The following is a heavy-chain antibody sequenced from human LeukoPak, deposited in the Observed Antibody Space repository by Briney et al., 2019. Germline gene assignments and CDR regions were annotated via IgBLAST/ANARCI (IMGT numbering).Heavy chain of an antibody. Sequence: ASVKVSCKASGYTFTAYYIHWVRQAPGQRLEWMGWINPNSGGTNYAQQFQGRVTVTRDTSISTAYMELSRLRSDDTAVYYCARVDRPYSSSVGYWGQGTLVTVSS. CDR2: INPNSGGT. CDR1: GYTFTAYY. J-gene: IGHJ4*02. D-gene: IGHD6-19*01. V-gene: IGHV1-2*02. CDR3: ARVDRPYSSSVGY.